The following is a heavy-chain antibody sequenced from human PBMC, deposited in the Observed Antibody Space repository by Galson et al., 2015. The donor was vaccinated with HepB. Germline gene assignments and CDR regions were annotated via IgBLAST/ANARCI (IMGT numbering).Heavy chain of an antibody. J-gene: IGHJ4*02. Sequence: SVKVSCKAIGYTSPTYGISWIRQAPGQGLEWMGWISVFRGNTDYAQKFAGRVSMTTDTSKTTVYMELTSLTSADTAVYYCATDRSNNDYWGQGTLVTVSS. CDR2: ISVFRGNT. D-gene: IGHD5-12*01. V-gene: IGHV1-18*01. CDR3: ATDRSNNDY. CDR1: GYTSPTYG.